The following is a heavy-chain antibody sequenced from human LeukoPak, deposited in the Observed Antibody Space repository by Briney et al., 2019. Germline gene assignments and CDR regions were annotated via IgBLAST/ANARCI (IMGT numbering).Heavy chain of an antibody. D-gene: IGHD3-22*01. Sequence: PGGSLRLSCAASGFTLSTYWMSWVRQAPGKGLEWVANIKQDGSDKYYVDSVKGRFTISRDNAKNSLYLQMNSLRAEDTAVYYCARDYCDSSGYTLRANWGQGTQVTVSS. CDR3: ARDYCDSSGYTLRAN. V-gene: IGHV3-7*01. CDR2: IKQDGSDK. J-gene: IGHJ4*02. CDR1: GFTLSTYW.